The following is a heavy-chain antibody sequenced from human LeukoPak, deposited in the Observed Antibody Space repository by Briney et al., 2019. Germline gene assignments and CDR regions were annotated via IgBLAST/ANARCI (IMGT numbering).Heavy chain of an antibody. J-gene: IGHJ4*02. D-gene: IGHD3-22*01. Sequence: PGGSLRLSCTASGFTFSNVWMNWVRQAPGKGLEWVGRIKNETEAETTDYAAPVKGRFTISRDDSKNTVYLQMNSLKTEDTAVYYCAYGNDYESSGSLFDCWGQGTLVTVSS. CDR3: AYGNDYESSGSLFDC. V-gene: IGHV3-15*01. CDR2: IKNETEAETT. CDR1: GFTFSNVW.